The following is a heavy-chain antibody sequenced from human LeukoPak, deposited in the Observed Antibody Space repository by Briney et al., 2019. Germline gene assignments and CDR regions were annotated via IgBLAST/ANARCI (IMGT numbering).Heavy chain of an antibody. V-gene: IGHV3-21*01. CDR3: ARDPAMYYYDSSGFGNAFDI. CDR1: GFTLSKHP. J-gene: IGHJ3*02. D-gene: IGHD3-22*01. Sequence: GGSLRLSCAASGFTLSKHPMYWVRQAPGKGLEWVSSLSDTGDSRHYADSVKGRFTISRDNAKNSLYLQMNSLRAEDTAVYYCARDPAMYYYDSSGFGNAFDIWGQGTMVTVSS. CDR2: LSDTGDSR.